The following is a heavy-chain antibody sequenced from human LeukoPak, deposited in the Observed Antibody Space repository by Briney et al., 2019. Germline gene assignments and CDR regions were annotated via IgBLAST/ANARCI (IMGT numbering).Heavy chain of an antibody. CDR1: GLTFNNYG. CDR3: AKGSSGYFADL. V-gene: IGHV3-23*01. Sequence: PGGSLRLFCAVSGLTFNNYGLIWVRQAPGKGLEWVAAISNAGGGTMYAGFVEGRFTISRDNSKNTLFLQMNSLRAEDTALYYCAKGSSGYFADLWGQGTLVTVSS. D-gene: IGHD3-22*01. CDR2: ISNAGGGT. J-gene: IGHJ5*02.